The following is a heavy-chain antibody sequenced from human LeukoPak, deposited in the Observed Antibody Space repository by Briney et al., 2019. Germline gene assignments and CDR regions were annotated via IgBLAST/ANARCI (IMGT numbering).Heavy chain of an antibody. V-gene: IGHV3-73*01. J-gene: IGHJ3*02. CDR3: TRRSRDYYDSSGYAFDI. Sequence: GGSLRLSCAASGFTFSGSAMHWVRQASGKGLEWVGRIRSKANSYATAYAASVKGRFTISRDDSKNTAYLQMNSLKTEDTAVYYCTRRSRDYYDSSGYAFDIWGQGTMVTVSS. CDR1: GFTFSGSA. CDR2: IRSKANSYAT. D-gene: IGHD3-22*01.